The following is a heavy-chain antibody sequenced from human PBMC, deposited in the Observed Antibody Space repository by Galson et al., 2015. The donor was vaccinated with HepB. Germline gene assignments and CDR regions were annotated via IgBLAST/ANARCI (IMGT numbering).Heavy chain of an antibody. V-gene: IGHV3-64D*06. CDR3: VKELSSQSTSSISDY. J-gene: IGHJ4*02. CDR2: ISSNGGST. D-gene: IGHD6-13*01. CDR1: GFTFSSYA. Sequence: SLRLSCAASGFTFSSYAMHWVRQAPGKGLEYVSAISSNGGSTYYADSVKGRFTISRDNSKNTLYLQMSSLRAEDTAVYYCVKELSSQSTSSISDYWGQGTLVTVSS.